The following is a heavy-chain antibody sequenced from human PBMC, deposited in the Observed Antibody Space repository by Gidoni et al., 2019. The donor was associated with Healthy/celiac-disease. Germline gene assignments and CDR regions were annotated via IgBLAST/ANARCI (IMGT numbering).Heavy chain of an antibody. CDR3: ARDPTIFGVVIGGMDV. J-gene: IGHJ6*02. CDR1: GFTFSSYG. V-gene: IGHV3-33*01. CDR2: IWNEGSNK. Sequence: QVQLVESGGGVVQPGRSLRLSCAASGFTFSSYGMHWVRQAPGKGLEWVAGIWNEGSNKYYADSVKGRFTISRDNSKNTLYRQMNSVRAEDTAVYYCARDPTIFGVVIGGMDVWGQGTTVTVSS. D-gene: IGHD3-3*01.